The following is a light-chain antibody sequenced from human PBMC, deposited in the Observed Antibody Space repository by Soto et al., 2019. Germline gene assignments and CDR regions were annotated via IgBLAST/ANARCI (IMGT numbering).Light chain of an antibody. V-gene: IGLV2-14*03. CDR3: RPYTTSNTRQIV. CDR1: RSDVGVYHY. Sequence: QSALTQPASVSGSPGQSITISCTGTRSDVGVYHYVFWYQHHPRKAPKLIIFDVSNRPSGVSNPFSGAKYGKTATLTISALHPEDEADYYCRPYTTSNTRQIVFGTGTKLTVL. CDR2: DVS. J-gene: IGLJ1*01.